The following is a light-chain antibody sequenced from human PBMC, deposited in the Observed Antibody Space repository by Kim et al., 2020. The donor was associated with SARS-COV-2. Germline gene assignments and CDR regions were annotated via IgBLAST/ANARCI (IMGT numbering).Light chain of an antibody. CDR2: AAS. V-gene: IGKV1-12*01. CDR1: RSINSW. CDR3: QQANSFPLT. J-gene: IGKJ4*01. Sequence: DIQMTQSPSSVSAAVGDGVTITCRASRSINSWLAWYQQKPGKAPKLLVYAASTLQSGVPSRFSGAGSGTDFSLTISSLQPEDSATYYCQQANSFPLTFGGGTKVDIK.